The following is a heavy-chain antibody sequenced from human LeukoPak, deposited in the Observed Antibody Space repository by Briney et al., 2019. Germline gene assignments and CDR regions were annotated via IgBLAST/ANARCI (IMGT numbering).Heavy chain of an antibody. CDR3: ARGRYGDYVGEDGFDI. V-gene: IGHV4-34*01. Sequence: SETLSLTCAVYGGSFSGYYWNWIRQPPGKGLEWIGEINHSGSTNYNPSLKSRVTISVDTSKNQFSLKLSSVTAADTAVYYCARGRYGDYVGEDGFDIWGQGTTVTVSS. D-gene: IGHD4-17*01. CDR1: GGSFSGYY. CDR2: INHSGST. J-gene: IGHJ3*02.